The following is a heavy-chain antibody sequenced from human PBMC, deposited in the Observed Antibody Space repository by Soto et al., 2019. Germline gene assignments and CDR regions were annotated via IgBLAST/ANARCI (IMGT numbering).Heavy chain of an antibody. D-gene: IGHD5-18*01. CDR2: ISSNGGST. CDR1: GFTFSSYA. J-gene: IGHJ4*02. CDR3: VKDHPLTIQLWPCYFDY. V-gene: IGHV3-64D*06. Sequence: GGSLRLSCSASGFTFSSYAMHWVRQAPGKGLEYVSGISSNGGSTYYADSVKGGFTISRDNSKNTLYLQMSSLRAEDTAVYYCVKDHPLTIQLWPCYFDYWGQGTLVTVS.